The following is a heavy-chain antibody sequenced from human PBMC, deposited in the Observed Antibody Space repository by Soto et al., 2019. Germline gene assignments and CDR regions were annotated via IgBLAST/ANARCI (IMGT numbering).Heavy chain of an antibody. Sequence: GGSLRLSCAASGFTFSSYSMNWVRRAPGKGLEWVSSISSSSSYIYYAGSVKGRFTISRDNAKNSLYLQMNSLRVEDTAVYYCANGYGSRIWGQGTLVTVSS. V-gene: IGHV3-21*01. J-gene: IGHJ4*02. CDR2: ISSSSSYI. CDR3: ANGYGSRI. D-gene: IGHD3-10*01. CDR1: GFTFSSYS.